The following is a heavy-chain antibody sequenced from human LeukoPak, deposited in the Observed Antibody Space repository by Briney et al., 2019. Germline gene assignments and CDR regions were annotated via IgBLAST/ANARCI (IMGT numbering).Heavy chain of an antibody. D-gene: IGHD1-26*01. CDR3: ARDPVGAIGYGMDV. V-gene: IGHV3-33*01. J-gene: IGHJ6*02. CDR2: IWYDGSNK. Sequence: QPGRSLRLSCAASGFTFSSYGMHWVRQAPGKGLEWVAVIWYDGSNKYYADSAKGRFTISRDNSKNTLYLQMNSLRAEDTAVYYCARDPVGAIGYGMDVWGQGTTVTVSS. CDR1: GFTFSSYG.